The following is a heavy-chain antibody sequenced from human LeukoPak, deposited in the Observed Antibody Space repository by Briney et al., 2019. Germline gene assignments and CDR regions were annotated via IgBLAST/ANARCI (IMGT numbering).Heavy chain of an antibody. CDR3: AISEYSSSSHSVAFDI. D-gene: IGHD6-6*01. V-gene: IGHV1-18*01. Sequence: GASVKVSCKASGYTFTSYGISWVRQAPGQGLEWMGWISAYNGNTNYAQKLQGRVTMTTDTSTSTAYMELRSLRSEDTAVYYCAISEYSSSSHSVAFDIWGQGTMVTVSS. CDR2: ISAYNGNT. J-gene: IGHJ3*02. CDR1: GYTFTSYG.